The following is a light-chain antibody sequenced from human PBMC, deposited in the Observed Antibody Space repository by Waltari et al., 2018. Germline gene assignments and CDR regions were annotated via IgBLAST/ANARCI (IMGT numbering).Light chain of an antibody. Sequence: QSALTQPRSVSGSPGQSVTISCTGTSMDVVGYNYVSWYQHHPGKAPKLMIFDVTKRPSGVPDRFSGSKSGNTASLTVSGLQAEDEADYYCCSYAGSYHVLFGGGTKLTVL. CDR2: DVT. V-gene: IGLV2-11*01. CDR1: SMDVVGYNY. J-gene: IGLJ2*01. CDR3: CSYAGSYHVL.